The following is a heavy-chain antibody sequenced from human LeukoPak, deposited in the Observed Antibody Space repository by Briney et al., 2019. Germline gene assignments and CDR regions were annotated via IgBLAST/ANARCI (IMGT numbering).Heavy chain of an antibody. CDR3: ARVGCSSTSCYADDGMDV. V-gene: IGHV3-66*01. CDR1: GFTVSSNY. CDR2: IYSGGST. Sequence: GGSLRLSCAASGFTVSSNYMSWVRQAPGKGLEWVSVIYSGGSTYYADSVKGRFTISRDNSKNTLYLQMNSLRAEDTAVYYCARVGCSSTSCYADDGMDVWGQGTTVTVS. D-gene: IGHD2-2*01. J-gene: IGHJ6*02.